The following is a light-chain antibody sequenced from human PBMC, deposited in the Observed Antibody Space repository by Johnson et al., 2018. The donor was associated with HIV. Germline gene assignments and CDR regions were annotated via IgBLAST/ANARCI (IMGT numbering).Light chain of an antibody. CDR1: TSNY. J-gene: IGLJ1*01. CDR2: ENN. V-gene: IGLV1-51*02. Sequence: QSVLTQPPSVSAAPGQKVTISCSGGTSNYVSWYQHLPGAAPKLLIFENNKRPSGIPDRFSASKSGTSATLGITGLQTGDEADYYCGTWDSSLSAYVFGTGTKVTVL. CDR3: GTWDSSLSAYV.